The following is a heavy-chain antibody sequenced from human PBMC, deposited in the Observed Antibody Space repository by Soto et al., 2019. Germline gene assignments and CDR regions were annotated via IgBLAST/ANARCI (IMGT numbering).Heavy chain of an antibody. Sequence: QGHLEQAGAEVRKPGTSVMVSCKASGGFASYAISWVRQAPGQGLEWMGGIVPVLRKVYFAQRFQGRVTFSTDDSTATAYMEVNSLRSEDTAVYYCARDSPGGGYYYGMDVWGQGTTVTVSS. V-gene: IGHV1-69*01. CDR1: GGFASYA. CDR2: IVPVLRKV. D-gene: IGHD3-16*01. CDR3: ARDSPGGGYYYGMDV. J-gene: IGHJ6*02.